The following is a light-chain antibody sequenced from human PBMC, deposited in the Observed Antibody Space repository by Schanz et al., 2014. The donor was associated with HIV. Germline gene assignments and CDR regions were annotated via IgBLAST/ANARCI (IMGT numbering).Light chain of an antibody. V-gene: IGLV2-14*03. CDR3: SSFTRGTTPVI. Sequence: QSALIQPASVSGSPGQSITISCTGTSSDIGAYNYVSWYQHHPGKAPKLLIYGVTDRPSGVSNRFSGSKSGNTASLTISGLQAEDEAVYYCSSFTRGTTPVIFGGGTKLTVL. J-gene: IGLJ2*01. CDR2: GVT. CDR1: SSDIGAYNY.